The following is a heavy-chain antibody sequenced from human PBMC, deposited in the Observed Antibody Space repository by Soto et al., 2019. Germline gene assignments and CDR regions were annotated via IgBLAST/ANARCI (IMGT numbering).Heavy chain of an antibody. CDR2: INPNSGGT. CDR3: ARDPNDILLMVYPIRWRPPFDY. V-gene: IGHV1-2*02. D-gene: IGHD2-8*01. CDR1: GYTFTGYY. Sequence: ASVKVSCKASGYTFTGYYMHWVRQAPGQGLEWMGWINPNSGGTNYAQKFQGRVTMTRDTSISTAYMELSRLRSDDTAVYYCARDPNDILLMVYPIRWRPPFDYWGQGTLVTVSS. J-gene: IGHJ4*02.